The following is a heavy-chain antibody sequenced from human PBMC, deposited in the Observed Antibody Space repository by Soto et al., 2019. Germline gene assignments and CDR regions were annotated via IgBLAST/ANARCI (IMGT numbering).Heavy chain of an antibody. J-gene: IGHJ1*01. D-gene: IGHD6-13*01. CDR1: GYTFTNYW. CDR3: ARLNWDNGIATGGPGWHFQD. V-gene: IGHV5-51*03. CDR2: ICPGDSDI. Sequence: EVQLVQSGAEVKKPGESLKISCKSSGYTFTNYWIGWVRQMSGKGLEWMGIICPGDSDIRYNPSFRGQVTISADKSISTAHLQWSSLKASDTAMYYCARLNWDNGIATGGPGWHFQDWGQGTLVSVSS.